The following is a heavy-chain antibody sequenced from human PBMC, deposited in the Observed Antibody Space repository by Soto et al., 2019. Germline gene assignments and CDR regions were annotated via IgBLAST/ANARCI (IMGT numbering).Heavy chain of an antibody. CDR3: ARGREPAAKWIYYYYYMDV. CDR2: MNPNSGNT. CDR1: GYTFTSYD. V-gene: IGHV1-8*01. Sequence: ASVKVSCKASGYTFTSYDINWVRQATGQGLEWMGWMNPNSGNTGYAQKFQGRVTMTRNTSISTAYMELSSLRSEDTAVYYCARGREPAAKWIYYYYYMDVWGKGTTVTVSS. D-gene: IGHD2-2*01. J-gene: IGHJ6*03.